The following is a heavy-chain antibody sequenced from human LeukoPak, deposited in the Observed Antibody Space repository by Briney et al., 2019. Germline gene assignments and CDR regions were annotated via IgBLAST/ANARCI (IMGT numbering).Heavy chain of an antibody. D-gene: IGHD3-22*01. CDR1: GFTFSSYA. CDR2: ISGSGNNT. Sequence: GGSLRLSCAASGFTFSSYAMSWVRQAPGKGLEWVSAISGSGNNTYYADSVKGRFTISRDNSKNTLYLQMNSLRAEDTAVYYCAKEFEGGYYDSSGYYYWQTPLDYWGQGTLVTVSS. CDR3: AKEFEGGYYDSSGYYYWQTPLDY. V-gene: IGHV3-23*01. J-gene: IGHJ4*02.